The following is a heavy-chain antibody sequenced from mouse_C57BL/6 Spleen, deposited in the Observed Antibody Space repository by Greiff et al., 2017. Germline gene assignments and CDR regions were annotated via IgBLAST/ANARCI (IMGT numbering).Heavy chain of an antibody. Sequence: QVQLQQPGAELVKPGASVKLSCKASGYTFTSYWMQWVKQRPGQGLEWIGEIDPSDSYTNYNQKFKGKATLTVDTSSSTAYLQLRSLTSEDAAVYYCARGGDYGIPFAYWGQGTLVTVSA. J-gene: IGHJ3*01. D-gene: IGHD1-1*01. CDR3: ARGGDYGIPFAY. CDR1: GYTFTSYW. V-gene: IGHV1-50*01. CDR2: IDPSDSYT.